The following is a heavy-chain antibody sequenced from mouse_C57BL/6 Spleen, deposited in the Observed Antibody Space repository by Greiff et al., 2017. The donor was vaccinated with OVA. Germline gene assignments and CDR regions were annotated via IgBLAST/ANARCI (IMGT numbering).Heavy chain of an antibody. V-gene: IGHV1-26*01. Sequence: VQLQQSGPELVKPGASVKISCKASGYTFTDYYMNWVKQSHGKSLEWIGDINPNNGGTSYNQKFKGKATLTVDKSSSTAYMELRSLTSEDSAVYYCARGDYDLLWYFDVWGTGTTVTVSS. CDR3: ARGDYDLLWYFDV. J-gene: IGHJ1*03. CDR1: GYTFTDYY. CDR2: INPNNGGT. D-gene: IGHD2-4*01.